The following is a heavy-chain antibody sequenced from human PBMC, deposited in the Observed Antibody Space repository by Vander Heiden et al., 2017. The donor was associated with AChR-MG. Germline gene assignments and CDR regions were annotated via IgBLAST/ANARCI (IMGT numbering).Heavy chain of an antibody. J-gene: IGHJ4*02. D-gene: IGHD4-17*01. V-gene: IGHV3-9*01. CDR3: AKSRATVVTRDFDY. Sequence: ELQLVESGGGLVQPGRSLRLSCAAPGFHFDDYAMHWVRQAPGKGLEWVSGISWNSGSIGYADSVKGRFTISRDNAKNSLYLQMNSLRAEDTALYYCAKSRATVVTRDFDYWGQGTLVTVSS. CDR1: GFHFDDYA. CDR2: ISWNSGSI.